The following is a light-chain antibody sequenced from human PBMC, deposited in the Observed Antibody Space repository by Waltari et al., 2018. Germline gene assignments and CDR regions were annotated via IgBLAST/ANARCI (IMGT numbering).Light chain of an antibody. V-gene: IGLV2-14*03. J-gene: IGLJ1*01. CDR1: SSDVGGYNY. Sequence: QSALTQPASVSGSPGQSITISCTGTSSDVGGYNYVPWYQHHPGKAPKLMIYDVNKRPSGVSDRFSGSKSGNTASLTISGLQTEDEADYYCTSYTSSSTYVFGIGTKVTVL. CDR3: TSYTSSSTYV. CDR2: DVN.